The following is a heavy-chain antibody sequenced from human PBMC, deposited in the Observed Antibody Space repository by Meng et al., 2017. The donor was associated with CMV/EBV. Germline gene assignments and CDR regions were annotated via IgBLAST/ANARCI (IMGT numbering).Heavy chain of an antibody. V-gene: IGHV1-69*01. J-gene: IGHJ2*01. D-gene: IGHD4-17*01. CDR1: EATFTTMA. CDR3: AREVDDYGDGWYFDL. Sequence: VKLLGPHVKVSCKHLEATFTTMAIRWVRHAPGQGLEWMGGIHPILGQANYAQKFQGRVTITADEYTSTAYMELSSLRSEDTAVYYCAREVDDYGDGWYFDLWGRGTLVTVSS. CDR2: IHPILGQA.